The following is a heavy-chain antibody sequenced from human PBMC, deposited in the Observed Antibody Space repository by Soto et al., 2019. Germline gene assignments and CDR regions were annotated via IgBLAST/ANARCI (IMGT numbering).Heavy chain of an antibody. CDR3: ASWAMTMLTPLIYYYGMDV. D-gene: IGHD3-10*02. CDR1: GGTFSSYA. CDR2: IIPIFGTA. V-gene: IGHV1-69*06. J-gene: IGHJ6*02. Sequence: GSSVKVSCKASGGTFSSYAISWVRQAPGQGLEWMGGIIPIFGTANYAQKFQGRVTITADKSTSTAYMELSSLRSEDTAVYYCASWAMTMLTPLIYYYGMDVWGQGTTVTVSS.